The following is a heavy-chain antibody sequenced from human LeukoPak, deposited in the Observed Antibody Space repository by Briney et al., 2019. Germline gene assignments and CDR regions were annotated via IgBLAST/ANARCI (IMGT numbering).Heavy chain of an antibody. Sequence: GGSLRLSCAASGFTFSSYAMSWVRQAPGKGLEWVSVIYSGGSTYYADSVKGRFTIPRDNSKNTLYLQMNSLRAEDTAVYYCARDPVCLDWGQGTLVTVSS. CDR1: GFTFSSYA. V-gene: IGHV3-53*01. J-gene: IGHJ4*02. CDR2: IYSGGST. D-gene: IGHD2-2*01. CDR3: ARDPVCLD.